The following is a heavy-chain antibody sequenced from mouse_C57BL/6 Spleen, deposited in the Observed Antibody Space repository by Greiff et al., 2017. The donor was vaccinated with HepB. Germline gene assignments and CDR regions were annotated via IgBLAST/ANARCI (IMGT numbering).Heavy chain of an antibody. D-gene: IGHD1-1*01. CDR3: ARITTVVATEDY. CDR1: GYAFSSSW. CDR2: IYPGDGDT. Sequence: VQLQQSGPELVKPGASVKISCKASGYAFSSSWMNWVKQRPGKGLEWIGRIYPGDGDTNYNGKFKGKATLTADKSSSTAYMQLSSLTSEDSAVYFCARITTVVATEDYWGQGTTLTVSS. J-gene: IGHJ2*01. V-gene: IGHV1-82*01.